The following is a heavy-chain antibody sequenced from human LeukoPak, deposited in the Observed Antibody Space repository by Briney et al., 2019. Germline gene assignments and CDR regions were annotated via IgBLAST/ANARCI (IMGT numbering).Heavy chain of an antibody. CDR1: GFTISDYW. V-gene: IGHV3-7*01. CDR2: IKEDGSEK. J-gene: IGHJ3*02. Sequence: GGSLRLSCAASGFTISDYWMSWVRQAPGKGLEWVANIKEDGSEKNYVDSAKGRFSISRDNAKNSLYLQMNNLRAEDTAVYYCASKGGSFTISGVLYNDAFAIWGQGTMVTVSA. D-gene: IGHD3-3*01. CDR3: ASKGGSFTISGVLYNDAFAI.